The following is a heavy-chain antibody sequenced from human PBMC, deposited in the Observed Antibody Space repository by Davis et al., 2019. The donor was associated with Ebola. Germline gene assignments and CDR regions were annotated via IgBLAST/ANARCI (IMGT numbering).Heavy chain of an antibody. CDR1: GGTFSSYT. V-gene: IGHV1-69*02. CDR3: ARVEFREGATVLDY. Sequence: SVKVSCKASGGTFSSYTITWVRQAPGQGLEWMGRIIPILGIANYAQKFQGRVTITADKSTSTAYMELSSLRSEDTAVYYCARVEFREGATVLDYWGQGTLVTVSS. D-gene: IGHD1-26*01. J-gene: IGHJ4*02. CDR2: IIPILGIA.